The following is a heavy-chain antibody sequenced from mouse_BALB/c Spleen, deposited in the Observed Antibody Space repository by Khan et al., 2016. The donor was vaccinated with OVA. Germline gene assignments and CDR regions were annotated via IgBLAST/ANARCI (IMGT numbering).Heavy chain of an antibody. Sequence: EVELVKSGGGLVQPGGSRKLSCAASGFTFSDYGMAWVRQAPGKGPEWVAFISDLAYTFYYADTVTGRFTLSRETAKNTLYLEMSSLRSGDTAMYYCARGGGTAPFAYWGQGTLVTVSA. CDR3: ARGGGTAPFAY. J-gene: IGHJ3*01. D-gene: IGHD1-2*01. V-gene: IGHV5-15*02. CDR1: GFTFSDYG. CDR2: ISDLAYTF.